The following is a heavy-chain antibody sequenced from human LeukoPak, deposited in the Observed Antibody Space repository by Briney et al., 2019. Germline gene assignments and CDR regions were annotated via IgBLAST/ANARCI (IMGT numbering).Heavy chain of an antibody. CDR3: ARDIVGGVGTIMY. CDR1: GFTVSSNY. CDR2: IYSGGST. J-gene: IGHJ4*02. Sequence: GGSLRLSCAASGFTVSSNYMSWVRLSPGTRLEWVSVIYSGGSTYYGDSVKGRFTISRDLSKITMYLQMNSLGADDTVLFYCARDIVGGVGTIMYWGQGTLVTVSS. D-gene: IGHD2-21*01. V-gene: IGHV3-66*02.